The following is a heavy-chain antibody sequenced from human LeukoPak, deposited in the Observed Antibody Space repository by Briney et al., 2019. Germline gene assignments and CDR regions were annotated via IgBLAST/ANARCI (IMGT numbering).Heavy chain of an antibody. D-gene: IGHD6-19*01. Sequence: GESLKISCKGSGYSLTSNWISFVRQMPGKGLEWMGRTDPSDSYTNYSPSFQGHVTISADKSISTAYLQWSSLQASDTAMYYCARQGVAGTLLLDYWGQGTLVTVSS. CDR2: TDPSDSYT. CDR3: ARQGVAGTLLLDY. CDR1: GYSLTSNW. V-gene: IGHV5-10-1*01. J-gene: IGHJ4*02.